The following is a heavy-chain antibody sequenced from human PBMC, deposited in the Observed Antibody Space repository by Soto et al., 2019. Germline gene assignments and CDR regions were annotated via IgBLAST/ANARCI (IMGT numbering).Heavy chain of an antibody. CDR3: ARSYDSSGYYGDRRFDY. Sequence: QVQLQESGPGLVKPSQTLSLTCTVSGGSISSGDYYWSWIRQPPGKGLEWIGYIYYSGSTYYNPSLKSRVTISVNTSKNQFSLKLSSVTAADTAVYYCARSYDSSGYYGDRRFDYWGQGTLVTVSS. CDR1: GGSISSGDYY. V-gene: IGHV4-30-4*01. D-gene: IGHD3-22*01. CDR2: IYYSGST. J-gene: IGHJ4*02.